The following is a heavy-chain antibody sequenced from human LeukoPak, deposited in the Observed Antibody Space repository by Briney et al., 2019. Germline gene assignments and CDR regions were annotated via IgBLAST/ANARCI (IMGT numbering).Heavy chain of an antibody. J-gene: IGHJ4*02. D-gene: IGHD2-21*01. CDR2: ISSDGSDE. Sequence: PGGSLRLSCAASRSTFSSYAMHWVRQAPGKGLEWVAVISSDGSDESYADSVKGRITISRDNSKNTLYLQMNSLRAEDTAVFYCARSDGGTMNYWGQGTLVTVSS. CDR1: RSTFSSYA. CDR3: ARSDGGTMNY. V-gene: IGHV3-30*04.